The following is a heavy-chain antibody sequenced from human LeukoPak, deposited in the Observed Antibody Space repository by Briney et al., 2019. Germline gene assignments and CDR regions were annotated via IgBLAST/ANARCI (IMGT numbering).Heavy chain of an antibody. CDR3: AEGGGYSYGYHDY. CDR1: GYTFTSYY. CDR2: INPNSGNT. V-gene: IGHV1-8*03. Sequence: ASVKVSCKASGYTFTSYYMHWVRPAPGQGLEWVGWINPNSGNTGYAQKFQGRVTITADKSTSTAYMELSSLRSEDTAVYYCAEGGGYSYGYHDYWGQGTLVTVSS. J-gene: IGHJ4*02. D-gene: IGHD5-18*01.